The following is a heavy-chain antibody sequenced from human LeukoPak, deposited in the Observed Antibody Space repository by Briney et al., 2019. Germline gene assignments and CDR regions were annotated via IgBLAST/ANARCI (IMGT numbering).Heavy chain of an antibody. V-gene: IGHV4-39*01. J-gene: IGHJ6*03. D-gene: IGHD3-9*01. CDR1: GGSISSSSYY. CDR2: IYYSGST. Sequence: SETLSLTCTVSGGSISSSSYYWGWIRQPPGKGLEWIGSIYYSGSTYYNPSRKSRVTISVDTSKNQFSLKLSSVTAADTAVYYCARSPGYFYYYYYYMDVWGKGTTVTISS. CDR3: ARSPGYFYYYYYYMDV.